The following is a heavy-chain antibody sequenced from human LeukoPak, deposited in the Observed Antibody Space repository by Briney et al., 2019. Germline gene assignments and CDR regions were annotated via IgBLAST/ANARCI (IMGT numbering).Heavy chain of an antibody. CDR3: ATRMITFGGVIVPFDY. Sequence: ASVKVSCKVSGYTLTELSMHWVRQAPGKGLEWMGGSDPEDGETIYAQKFQGRVTMTEDTSTDTAYMELSSLRSGDTAVYYYATRMITFGGVIVPFDYWGQGTLVTVSS. V-gene: IGHV1-24*01. CDR1: GYTLTELS. D-gene: IGHD3-16*02. CDR2: SDPEDGET. J-gene: IGHJ4*02.